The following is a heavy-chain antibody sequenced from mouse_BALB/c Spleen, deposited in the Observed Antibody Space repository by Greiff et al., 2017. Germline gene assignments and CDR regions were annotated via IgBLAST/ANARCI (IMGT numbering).Heavy chain of an antibody. CDR2: INSNGGST. J-gene: IGHJ1*01. CDR1: GFTFSSYG. D-gene: IGHD6-1*01. CDR3: ARDGASYWYFDV. V-gene: IGHV5-6-3*01. Sequence: EVQGVESGGGLVQPGGSLTLTCAASGFTFSSYGMSWVRQTPDKRLELVATINSNGGSTYYPDSVKGRFTISRDNAKNTLYLHMSSLKSEDTAMYYCARDGASYWYFDVWGAGTTVTVSS.